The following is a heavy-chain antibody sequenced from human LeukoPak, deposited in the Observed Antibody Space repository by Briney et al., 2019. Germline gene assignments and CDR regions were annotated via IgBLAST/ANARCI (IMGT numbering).Heavy chain of an antibody. CDR3: AREWGSYSSSWYLFDP. J-gene: IGHJ5*02. CDR1: GGSISSYY. V-gene: IGHV4-59*01. D-gene: IGHD6-13*01. CDR2: IYYSGST. Sequence: SETLSLTCTVSGGSISSYYWSWIRQPPGKGLEWIGYIYYSGSTKYNPSLKSRVTISVDTSKNQFSLQLSSVTAADTAVYYCAREWGSYSSSWYLFDPWGQGTLVTVSS.